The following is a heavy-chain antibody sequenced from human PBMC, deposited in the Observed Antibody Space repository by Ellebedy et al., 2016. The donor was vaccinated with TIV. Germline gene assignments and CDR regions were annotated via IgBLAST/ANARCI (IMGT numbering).Heavy chain of an antibody. Sequence: PGGSLRLSCAASGFTFSTYSLNWVRQAPGKGLEWVSSISTITNYADSVRGRFTISRDNAKNSLYLQMNSLRAEDTAVYYCSRGGGCGGSTCYYPDFWGQGTLVTVSS. J-gene: IGHJ4*02. CDR1: GFTFSTYS. CDR3: SRGGGCGGSTCYYPDF. CDR2: ISTIT. V-gene: IGHV3-21*01. D-gene: IGHD2-15*01.